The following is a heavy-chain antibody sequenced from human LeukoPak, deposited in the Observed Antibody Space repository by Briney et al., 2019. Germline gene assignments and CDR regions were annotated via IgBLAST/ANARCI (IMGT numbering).Heavy chain of an antibody. CDR3: ARGDYYDSSGYYYVRY. V-gene: IGHV4-31*03. J-gene: IGHJ4*02. Sequence: SETLSLTCTVSGGPISIGGYCWSWVRQHPGKGLEWIGYMYYGGNTYYNPSLKSRVTISADTSKNQFSLKLSSVTAADTAVYYCARGDYYDSSGYYYVRYWGQGTQVTVSS. D-gene: IGHD3-22*01. CDR2: MYYGGNT. CDR1: GGPISIGGYC.